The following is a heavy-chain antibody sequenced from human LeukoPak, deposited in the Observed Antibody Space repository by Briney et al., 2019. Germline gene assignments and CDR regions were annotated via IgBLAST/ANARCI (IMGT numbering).Heavy chain of an antibody. Sequence: SETLSLTCIVSGGSISSYYWSWIRQPPGKGLEWIGYIYYSGSTNYNPSLKSRVTISVDTSKNQFSLKLSSVTAADTAVYYCARQAWLRSSYYGMDVWGQGTTVTVSS. CDR3: ARQAWLRSSYYGMDV. CDR1: GGSISSYY. V-gene: IGHV4-59*08. CDR2: IYYSGST. J-gene: IGHJ6*02. D-gene: IGHD5-12*01.